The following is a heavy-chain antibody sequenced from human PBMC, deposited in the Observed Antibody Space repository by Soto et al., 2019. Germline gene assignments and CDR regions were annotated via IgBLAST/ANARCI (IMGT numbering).Heavy chain of an antibody. J-gene: IGHJ6*03. CDR2: IYYSGSV. CDR3: ARCSFVTHYYYYHMDV. V-gene: IGHV4-4*02. D-gene: IGHD2-21*02. Sequence: PSETLSLTCAVSSDSISRSHWLTWVRQSPGKGLEWLGDIYYSGSVYYNPSLRSRISISMDKSNNQFSLNLSSVTAADTAVYYCARCSFVTHYYYYHMDVWGKGTPVPVSS. CDR1: SDSISRSHW.